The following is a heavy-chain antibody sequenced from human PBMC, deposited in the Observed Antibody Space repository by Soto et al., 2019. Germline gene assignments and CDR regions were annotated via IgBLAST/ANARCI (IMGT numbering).Heavy chain of an antibody. D-gene: IGHD5-12*01. V-gene: IGHV3-7*05. CDR1: GFTFSSYW. CDR2: IKQDGSEK. J-gene: IGHJ6*02. Sequence: EVQLVESGGGLVQPGGSLRLSCAASGFTFSSYWMSWVRQAPGKGLEWVANIKQDGSEKYYVDSVKGRFTISRDNAKNSLYLQMNSLSAADTAVYYCARDIVATRYYYYYGMDVWGQGTTVTVSS. CDR3: ARDIVATRYYYYYGMDV.